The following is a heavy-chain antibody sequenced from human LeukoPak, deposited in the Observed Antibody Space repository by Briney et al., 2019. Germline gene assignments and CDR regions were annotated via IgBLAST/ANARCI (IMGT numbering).Heavy chain of an antibody. Sequence: GGSLRLYCAASGFTFSSYSMNWVRQAPGKGLEWVSSISSRSSYIYYADSVKGRFTISRDNSKNTLYLQMNSLRAEDTAVYYCARQTTFAFDIWGQGTMVTVSS. J-gene: IGHJ3*02. D-gene: IGHD4-17*01. V-gene: IGHV3-21*04. CDR2: ISSRSSYI. CDR1: GFTFSSYS. CDR3: ARQTTFAFDI.